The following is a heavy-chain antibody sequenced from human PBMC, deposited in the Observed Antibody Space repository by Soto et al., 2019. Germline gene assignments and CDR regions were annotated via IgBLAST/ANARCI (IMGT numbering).Heavy chain of an antibody. CDR3: AREDSIIIPAVSDF. J-gene: IGHJ4*02. Sequence: GGSLRLSCAASGFTFSTSGINWVRQAPGKGLEWVSYISSSGVTIYYSDSVKGRFTISRGNAKNSVSLQMNTLRVEDTAVYYCAREDSIIIPAVSDFWGQGTLVTVSS. CDR1: GFTFSTSG. D-gene: IGHD2-2*01. V-gene: IGHV3-48*04. CDR2: ISSSGVTI.